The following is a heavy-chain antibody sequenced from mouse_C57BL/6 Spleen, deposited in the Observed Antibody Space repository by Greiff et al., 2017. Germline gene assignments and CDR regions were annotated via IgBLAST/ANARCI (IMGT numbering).Heavy chain of an antibody. CDR3: ARKSHYWYFDF. Sequence: QVQLQQPGAELVRPGSSVKLSCKASGYTFTSYWMHWVKQRPIQGLEWIGNIDPSDSETHYNQKFKDKATLTVDKSSSTAYMQLSSLTSEDSAVYYCARKSHYWYFDFWGTGTTVTVSS. J-gene: IGHJ1*03. CDR1: GYTFTSYW. CDR2: IDPSDSET. V-gene: IGHV1-52*01.